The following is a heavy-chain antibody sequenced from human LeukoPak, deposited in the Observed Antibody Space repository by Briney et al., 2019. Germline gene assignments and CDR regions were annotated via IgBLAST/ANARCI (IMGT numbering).Heavy chain of an antibody. J-gene: IGHJ4*02. CDR2: ISGSGGST. V-gene: IGHV3-23*01. Sequence: GGSLRLSCAASGFTFSSYAMSWVRQAPGKGLEWVSAISGSGGSTYYADSVKGRFTISRDNAKNTLYLQMNSLRAEDTAVYYCARDRYYYDSFDYWGQGTLVTVSS. CDR3: ARDRYYYDSFDY. D-gene: IGHD3-10*01. CDR1: GFTFSSYA.